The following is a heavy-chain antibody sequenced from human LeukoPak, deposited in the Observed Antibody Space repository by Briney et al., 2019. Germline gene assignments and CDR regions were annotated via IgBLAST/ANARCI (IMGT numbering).Heavy chain of an antibody. CDR1: GFTFSNYA. J-gene: IGHJ6*03. Sequence: GGSLRLSCAASGFTFSNYAMTWVRQAPGKGLEWVSSLSSRSRYIYYADSLKGRFTISRDNAKNSLYLQMNSLRAEDTAVYYCANSFTMVRGVIIKGYYYMDVWGKGTTVTISS. CDR2: LSSRSRYI. CDR3: ANSFTMVRGVIIKGYYYMDV. V-gene: IGHV3-21*01. D-gene: IGHD3-10*01.